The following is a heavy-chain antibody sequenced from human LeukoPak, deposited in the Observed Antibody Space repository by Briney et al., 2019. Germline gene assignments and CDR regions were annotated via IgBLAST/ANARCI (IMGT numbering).Heavy chain of an antibody. J-gene: IGHJ6*03. D-gene: IGHD3-3*01. CDR3: ARGKPTLRFLEWLKPHYYMDV. V-gene: IGHV4-34*01. CDR1: GVSFSGYY. Sequence: SETLSLTCAVYGVSFSGYYWSWIRQPPGKGLEWIGEINHSGSTNYNPSLKSRVTISVDTSKNQFSLKLSSVTAADTAVYYCARGKPTLRFLEWLKPHYYMDVWGKGTTVTVSS. CDR2: INHSGST.